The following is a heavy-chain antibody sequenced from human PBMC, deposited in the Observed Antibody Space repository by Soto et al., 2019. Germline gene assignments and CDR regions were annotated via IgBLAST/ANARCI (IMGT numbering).Heavy chain of an antibody. Sequence: EVQLVESGGGVVRPGGSLRLSCAASGFTFDDYGMSWVRQAPGKGLEWVSGINWNGGSTGYADSVKGRFTISRYNAKNSLYLQMNSLSAEDTALYYCARDLRGYSGYDSYYFDYWGQGTLVTVSS. CDR3: ARDLRGYSGYDSYYFDY. CDR1: GFTFDDYG. V-gene: IGHV3-20*04. J-gene: IGHJ4*02. CDR2: INWNGGST. D-gene: IGHD5-12*01.